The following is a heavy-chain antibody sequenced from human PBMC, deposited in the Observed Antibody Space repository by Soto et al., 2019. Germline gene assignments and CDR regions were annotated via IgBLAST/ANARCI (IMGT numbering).Heavy chain of an antibody. CDR1: GGSISSGDYY. J-gene: IGHJ4*02. D-gene: IGHD3-3*01. Sequence: PSETLSLTCTVSGGSISSGDYYWSWIRQPPGKGLEWIGYIYYSGSTYYNPSLKSRVTISVDTSKNQFSLKLSSVTAADTAVYYCARVYYDFWSGYLGPFDYWGQGTLVTVSS. CDR2: IYYSGST. V-gene: IGHV4-30-4*01. CDR3: ARVYYDFWSGYLGPFDY.